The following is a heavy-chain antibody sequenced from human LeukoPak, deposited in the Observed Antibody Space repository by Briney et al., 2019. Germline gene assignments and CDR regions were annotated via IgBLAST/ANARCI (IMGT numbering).Heavy chain of an antibody. CDR3: ARDMWGTFDY. CDR2: IRPDGTDA. D-gene: IGHD7-27*01. CDR1: GFTFSDFW. V-gene: IGHV3-74*01. J-gene: IGHJ4*02. Sequence: GGSLRLSCAASGFTFSDFWMHWVRQAPGKGPVWVSRIRPDGTDASYADSVKGRFTISRDNASNTLFLQISSLRDEDTAVYYCARDMWGTFDYWGQGTLVTVSS.